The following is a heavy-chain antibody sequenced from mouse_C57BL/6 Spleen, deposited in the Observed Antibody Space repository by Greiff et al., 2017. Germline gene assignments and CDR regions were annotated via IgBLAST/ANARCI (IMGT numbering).Heavy chain of an antibody. J-gene: IGHJ2*01. CDR2: IDPSDSYT. Sequence: VQLQQPGAELVRPGTSVKLSCKASGYTFTSYWMHWVKQRPGQGLEWIGVIDPSDSYTNYNQKFKGKATLTVDTSSSTAYMQLSSLTSEDSAVYYCARSGIYYATYYFDYWGQGTTLTVSS. D-gene: IGHD2-1*01. V-gene: IGHV1-59*01. CDR1: GYTFTSYW. CDR3: ARSGIYYATYYFDY.